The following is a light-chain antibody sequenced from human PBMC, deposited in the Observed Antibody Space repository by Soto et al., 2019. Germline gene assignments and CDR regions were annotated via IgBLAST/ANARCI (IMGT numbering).Light chain of an antibody. J-gene: IGKJ4*01. CDR3: HQYDNLPLT. CDR2: AAS. Sequence: DIQMTQSPSSLSASVGDRVTITCRASQSISSYLNWYQQKPGKAPKLLIYAASSLQSGVPSRFSGSGSGTDFTLTISSLQPEDFATYYCHQYDNLPLTFGGGTKVDIK. CDR1: QSISSY. V-gene: IGKV1-39*01.